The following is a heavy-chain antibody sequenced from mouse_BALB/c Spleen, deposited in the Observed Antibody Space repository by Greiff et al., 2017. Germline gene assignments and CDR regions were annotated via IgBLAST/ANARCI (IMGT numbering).Heavy chain of an antibody. CDR3: AIDGYYYAMDY. J-gene: IGHJ4*01. V-gene: IGHV1-4*02. CDR2: INPSSGYT. CDR1: GYTFTSYT. D-gene: IGHD2-3*01. Sequence: QVQLQQSAAELARPGASVKMSCKASGYTFTSYTMHWVKQRPGQGLEWIGYINPSSGYTEYNQKFKDKTTLTADKSSSTAYMQLSSLTSEDSAVYYCAIDGYYYAMDYWGQGTSVTVSS.